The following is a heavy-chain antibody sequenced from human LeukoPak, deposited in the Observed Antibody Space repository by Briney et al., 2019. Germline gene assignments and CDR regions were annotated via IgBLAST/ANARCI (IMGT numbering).Heavy chain of an antibody. V-gene: IGHV3-21*01. Sequence: GGSLRLSCAASGFTFSSYSMNWVRQAPGKGLEWVSSISSSSSYIYYADSVKGRFTISRDNAKNSLYLQMNSLGAEDTAVYYCARVRFGELFYYFDYWGQGTLVTVSS. D-gene: IGHD3-10*01. CDR2: ISSSSSYI. J-gene: IGHJ4*02. CDR1: GFTFSSYS. CDR3: ARVRFGELFYYFDY.